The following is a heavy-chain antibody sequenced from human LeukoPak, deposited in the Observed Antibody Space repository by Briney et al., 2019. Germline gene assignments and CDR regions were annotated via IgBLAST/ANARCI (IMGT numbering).Heavy chain of an antibody. CDR3: ARSGSYYGPRDVCAFDI. Sequence: GSLRLSCAASGFTFSSYWMHWVRQAPGKGLEWVAFIRYDGSNKYYADSVKGRFTISRDNSKNTLYLQMNSLRSEDTAVYYCARSGSYYGPRDVCAFDIWGQGTMVTVSS. J-gene: IGHJ3*02. CDR2: IRYDGSNK. D-gene: IGHD1-26*01. CDR1: GFTFSSYW. V-gene: IGHV3-30*02.